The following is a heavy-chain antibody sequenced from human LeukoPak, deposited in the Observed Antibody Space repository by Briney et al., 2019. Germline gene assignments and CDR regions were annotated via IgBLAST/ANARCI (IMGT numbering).Heavy chain of an antibody. Sequence: GGSLRLSCAASGITVSNNYMSWVRQAPGKGLEWVSVIHSGGSTYYADSVKGRFTISRDNSKNTLYLQMNSLRAEDTAVYYCARDLGMIVDYWGQGTLVTVSS. J-gene: IGHJ4*02. CDR2: IHSGGST. CDR3: ARDLGMIVDY. V-gene: IGHV3-66*01. D-gene: IGHD3-22*01. CDR1: GITVSNNY.